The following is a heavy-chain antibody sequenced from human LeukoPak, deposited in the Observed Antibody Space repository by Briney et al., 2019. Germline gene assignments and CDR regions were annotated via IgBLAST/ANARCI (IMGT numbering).Heavy chain of an antibody. CDR1: GYTFSSYW. CDR2: IYPDDSDT. D-gene: IGHD6-13*01. CDR3: AKLSGLYSSSRSGSYFDY. J-gene: IGHJ4*02. V-gene: IGHV5-51*01. Sequence: GESLKISCKGSGYTFSSYWIGWVRQMPGKGLGWMGIIYPDDSDTRYTPSFQGQVTISADKSTTTAYLQWSSLKASDTAMYYCAKLSGLYSSSRSGSYFDYWGQGTLVTVSS.